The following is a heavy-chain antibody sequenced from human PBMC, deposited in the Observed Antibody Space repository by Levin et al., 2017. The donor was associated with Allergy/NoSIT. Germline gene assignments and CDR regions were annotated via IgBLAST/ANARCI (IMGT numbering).Heavy chain of an antibody. CDR3: TKDDRFARCATYRYSGFDS. D-gene: IGHD3-10*01. Sequence: GGSLRLSCAASGFTFSSYALSWVRQAPGKGLEWVSGIVDSGASTYYADSVKGRFPISRDNSKHTLYLQMNILRAVDTAMSYFTKDDRFARCATYRYSGFDSWGQGTRVTVSS. CDR1: GFTFSSYA. J-gene: IGHJ4*02. CDR2: IVDSGAST. V-gene: IGHV3-23*01.